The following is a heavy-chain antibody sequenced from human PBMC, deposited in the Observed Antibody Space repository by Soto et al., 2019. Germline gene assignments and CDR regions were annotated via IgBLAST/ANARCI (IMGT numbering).Heavy chain of an antibody. CDR1: GFTFSSYG. CDR3: AKARRIRTNYYGMDV. D-gene: IGHD2-15*01. Sequence: QVQLVESGGGVVQPGRSLRLSCAASGFTFSSYGMHWVRQAPGKGLEWVAVISYDGSNKYYADSVKGRFTISRDNSKNTLYRQMNSLRAEDTAVYYCAKARRIRTNYYGMDVWVQGTTVTVSS. V-gene: IGHV3-30*18. J-gene: IGHJ6*02. CDR2: ISYDGSNK.